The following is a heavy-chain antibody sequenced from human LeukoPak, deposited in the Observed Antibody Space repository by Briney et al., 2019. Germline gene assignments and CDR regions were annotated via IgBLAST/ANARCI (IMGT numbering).Heavy chain of an antibody. J-gene: IGHJ6*02. Sequence: GSLRLSCAASGFTFSSYEMNWVRQAPGKGLEWVSYISSSGSTIYYADSVKGRFTISRDNAKNSLYLQMNSLRAEDTAVYYCARDGRTYGDYDGGLYYYYGMDVWGQGTTVTVSS. CDR2: ISSSGSTI. V-gene: IGHV3-48*03. D-gene: IGHD4-17*01. CDR3: ARDGRTYGDYDGGLYYYYGMDV. CDR1: GFTFSSYE.